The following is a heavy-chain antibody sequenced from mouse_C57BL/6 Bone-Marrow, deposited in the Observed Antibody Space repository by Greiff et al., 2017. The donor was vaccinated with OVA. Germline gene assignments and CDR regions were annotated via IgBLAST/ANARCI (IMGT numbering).Heavy chain of an antibody. CDR2: IRNKANNHAT. D-gene: IGHD1-1*01. J-gene: IGHJ3*01. Sequence: EVQVVESGGGLVQPGGSMKLSCAASGFTFSDAWMDWVRQSPEKGLEWVAEIRNKANNHATYYAESVKGRFTISRDDSKSSVYLQMNSLRAEDTGIYYCTRGGSSYWFAYWGQGTLVTVSA. CDR3: TRGGSSYWFAY. V-gene: IGHV6-6*01. CDR1: GFTFSDAW.